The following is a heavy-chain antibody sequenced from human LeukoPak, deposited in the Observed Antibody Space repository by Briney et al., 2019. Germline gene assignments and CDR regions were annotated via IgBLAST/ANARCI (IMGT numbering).Heavy chain of an antibody. CDR1: GFSFNTYW. D-gene: IGHD6-13*01. Sequence: GGSLRLSCAASGFSFNTYWMSWVRQAPGKRLEWVANIKSDGSEKNYVDFVKGRLTISRDNSKNSVYLQMNSLRAEDTAVYYCARVGVEQYLVLSYSMDVWGKGTTVTVS. CDR2: IKSDGSEK. CDR3: ARVGVEQYLVLSYSMDV. V-gene: IGHV3-7*01. J-gene: IGHJ6*03.